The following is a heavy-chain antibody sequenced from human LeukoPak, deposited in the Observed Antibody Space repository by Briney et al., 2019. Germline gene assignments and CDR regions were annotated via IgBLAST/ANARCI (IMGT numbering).Heavy chain of an antibody. CDR3: ATDLFSRWEVPGH. Sequence: ASVKVSCKFSGNIYTELSMHWVRQAPGKGLEWMGGLDPEDGELVYAQQFQGRVTMTEDRDADIAYTELRSLTSEDTAVYFCATDLFSRWEVPGHWGQGTVVTVSS. CDR2: LDPEDGEL. V-gene: IGHV1-24*01. D-gene: IGHD1-26*01. J-gene: IGHJ4*02. CDR1: GNIYTELS.